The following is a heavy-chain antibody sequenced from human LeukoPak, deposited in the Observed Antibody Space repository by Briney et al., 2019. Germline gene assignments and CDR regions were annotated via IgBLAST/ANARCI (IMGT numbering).Heavy chain of an antibody. CDR2: ISYDGSNK. J-gene: IGHJ4*02. Sequence: GGSLRLSCAASGFTFSSYAMHWVRRAPGKGLEWVAVISYDGSNKFYADSVKGRFTISRDNSKNTLYLQMNSLRAEDTAVYYCARVRRGWLQFGPFDYWGQGTLVTVSS. D-gene: IGHD5-24*01. CDR3: ARVRRGWLQFGPFDY. V-gene: IGHV3-30*14. CDR1: GFTFSSYA.